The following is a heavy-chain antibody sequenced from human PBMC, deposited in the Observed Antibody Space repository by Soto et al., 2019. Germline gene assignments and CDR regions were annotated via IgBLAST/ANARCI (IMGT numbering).Heavy chain of an antibody. CDR1: GYTLTELS. CDR3: ATILAYYDSSGYYPFDY. CDR2: FDPEDGET. J-gene: IGHJ4*02. Sequence: ASVKVSCKVSGYTLTELSMHWLRQAPGTGLEWMGGFDPEDGETIYAQKFQGRVTMTEDTSTDTAYMELSSLRSEDTAVYYCATILAYYDSSGYYPFDYWGQGTLVTVSS. V-gene: IGHV1-24*01. D-gene: IGHD3-22*01.